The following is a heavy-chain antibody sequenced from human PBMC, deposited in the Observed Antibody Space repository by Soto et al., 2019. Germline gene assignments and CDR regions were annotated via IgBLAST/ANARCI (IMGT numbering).Heavy chain of an antibody. CDR3: ARDPDSSGWFGLHY. D-gene: IGHD6-19*01. CDR1: GDSVSTNSAA. V-gene: IGHV6-1*01. J-gene: IGHJ4*02. CDR2: TYYRSKWHY. Sequence: QVQLQQSGPGLVKPSQTLSLTCAISGDSVSTNSAAWNWIRQSPSRGLEWLGRTYYRSKWHYDYAVSVKSRITITPDTSTNQFSLQLNSVTPEDTAVYYCARDPDSSGWFGLHYWGQGILVTVSS.